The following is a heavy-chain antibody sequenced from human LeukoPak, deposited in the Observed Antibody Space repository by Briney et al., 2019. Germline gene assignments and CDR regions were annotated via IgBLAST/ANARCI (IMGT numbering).Heavy chain of an antibody. CDR2: TSWNSGSI. CDR3: AKGRNWNYFDY. J-gene: IGHJ4*02. CDR1: GFTFDDYA. D-gene: IGHD1-1*01. V-gene: IGHV3-9*01. Sequence: PGGSLRLSCAASGFTFDDYAMHWVRQAPGKGLEWVSGTSWNSGSIGYADSVKGRFTISRDNAKNSLYLQMNSLRAEDTALYYCAKGRNWNYFDYWGQGTLVTVSS.